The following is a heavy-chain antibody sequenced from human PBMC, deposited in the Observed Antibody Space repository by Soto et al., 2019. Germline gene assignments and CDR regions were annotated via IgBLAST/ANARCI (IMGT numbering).Heavy chain of an antibody. CDR2: ISRSGNST. CDR1: GLSFSSYA. V-gene: IGHV3-23*01. CDR3: AKDAKILDWLPTSYYFAF. Sequence: EVQVLESGGGLAQPGRSLRLSCAVSGLSFSSYAMTWVRQSPGKGLEWVSSISRSGNSTYSADSVRGRFTISRDNSKNTLYLQMNSLRAEDTAVYYFAKDAKILDWLPTSYYFAFWGQGTLVTVSS. D-gene: IGHD3-9*01. J-gene: IGHJ4*02.